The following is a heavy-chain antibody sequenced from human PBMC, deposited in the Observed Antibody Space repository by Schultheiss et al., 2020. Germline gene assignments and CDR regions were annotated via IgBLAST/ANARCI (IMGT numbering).Heavy chain of an antibody. V-gene: IGHV3-30*03. CDR1: GFTFSSYG. Sequence: GESLKISCAASGFTFSSYGMHWVRQAPGKGLEWVAVISYDGSNKYYADSVKGRFTISRDNSKNTLYLQMNSLRAEDTAVYYCARGLDSSGYPDYWGQGTLVTVSS. CDR3: ARGLDSSGYPDY. J-gene: IGHJ4*02. D-gene: IGHD3-22*01. CDR2: ISYDGSNK.